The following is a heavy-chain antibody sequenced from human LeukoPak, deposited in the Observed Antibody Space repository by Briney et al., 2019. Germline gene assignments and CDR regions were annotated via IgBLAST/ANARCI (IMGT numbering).Heavy chain of an antibody. CDR1: GGPISSGGYS. CDR3: ARSGRSTTWEGIDS. Sequence: SETLSLTCAVSGGPISSGGYSWSWIRQSADKRLEWIGRVYSTGATNENPSLRSRVAISVDTSKNLFSLKLKSVTAADTAIYYCARSGRSTTWEGIDSWGQGTLVTVSS. CDR2: VYSTGAT. J-gene: IGHJ4*02. D-gene: IGHD1-26*01. V-gene: IGHV4-61*02.